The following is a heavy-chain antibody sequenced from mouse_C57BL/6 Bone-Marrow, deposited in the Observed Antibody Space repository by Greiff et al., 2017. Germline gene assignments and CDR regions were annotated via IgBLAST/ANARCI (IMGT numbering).Heavy chain of an antibody. V-gene: IGHV1-9*01. D-gene: IGHD2-2*01. CDR2: ILPGSGST. Sequence: VQLQQSGAELMKPGASVKLSCKATGYTFTGYWIEWVKQRPGHGLEWIGEILPGSGSTNYNEKFKGKATFTAATSSNTAYMQHSSLTTKDSAIYYGARGEVTTGNWFAYWGQGTLVTVSA. CDR1: GYTFTGYW. J-gene: IGHJ3*01. CDR3: ARGEVTTGNWFAY.